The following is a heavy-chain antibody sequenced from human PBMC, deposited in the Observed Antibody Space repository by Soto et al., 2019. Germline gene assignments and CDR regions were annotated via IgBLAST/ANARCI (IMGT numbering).Heavy chain of an antibody. CDR2: ISYDGSNK. D-gene: IGHD3-10*01. CDR1: GFTFSSYA. J-gene: IGHJ1*01. Sequence: QVQLVESGGGVVQPGRSLRLSCAASGFTFSSYAMHWVRQAPGKGLEWVAVISYDGSNKYYADSVKGRFTISRGNSKSTLYLHMRSLGAEATTVYYCARDRGESDYYGSGCWIFQHRGQG. V-gene: IGHV3-30-3*01. CDR3: ARDRGESDYYGSGCWIFQH.